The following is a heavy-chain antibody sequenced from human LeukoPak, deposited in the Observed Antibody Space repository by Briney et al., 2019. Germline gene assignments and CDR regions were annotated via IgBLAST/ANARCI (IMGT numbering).Heavy chain of an antibody. J-gene: IGHJ5*02. CDR2: IYYSGST. CDR1: GGSISSYY. Sequence: PSETLSLTCTVSGGSISSYYWSWIRQPPGKGLEWIGYIYYSGSTNYNPSLKSRVTISVDTSKNQFSLKLSSVTAADTAVYYCARVGERCSSGSCYGNFDPWGQGTLVTVSS. CDR3: ARVGERCSSGSCYGNFDP. D-gene: IGHD2-15*01. V-gene: IGHV4-59*01.